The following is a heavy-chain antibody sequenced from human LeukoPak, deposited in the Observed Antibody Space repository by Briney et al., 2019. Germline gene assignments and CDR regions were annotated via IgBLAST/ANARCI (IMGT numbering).Heavy chain of an antibody. CDR3: AKSPHPTVVTATLPVNFFDS. CDR1: GHTFTNFD. V-gene: IGHV1-8*02. J-gene: IGHJ5*01. D-gene: IGHD4-23*01. CDR2: MSPNSGNT. Sequence: ASMKVSCKASGHTFTNFDINWVRQATGQGLEWMGRMSPNSGNTVYAQKFQGRVTLTRNTSIGTAYMELSSLTSEDTAVYYCAKSPHPTVVTATLPVNFFDSWGQGTLVTVSS.